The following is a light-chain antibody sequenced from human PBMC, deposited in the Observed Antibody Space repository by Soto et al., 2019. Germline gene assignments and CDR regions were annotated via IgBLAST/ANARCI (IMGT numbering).Light chain of an antibody. CDR1: QSISTW. CDR2: DAS. V-gene: IGKV1-5*01. J-gene: IGKJ1*01. Sequence: DIQMTQSPSTLSASVGDRVTITCRASQSISTWLAWNQQKPGKAPKLLIYDASSLESGVPSRFSDSRSGTEFTLTISSLQPDDFATYCCQHYNSYLATFGQGTKVEIK. CDR3: QHYNSYLAT.